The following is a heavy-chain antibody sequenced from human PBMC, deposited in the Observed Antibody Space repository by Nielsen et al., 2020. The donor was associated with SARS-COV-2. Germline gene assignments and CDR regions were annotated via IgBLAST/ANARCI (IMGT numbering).Heavy chain of an antibody. CDR2: IYYSGST. V-gene: IGHV4-61*10. J-gene: IGHJ3*02. CDR1: GCSISSCSYY. Sequence: SETLSLTCTVSGCSISSCSYYWSWTRQPAGKGLEWIRYIYYSGSTNYNPSLKSRVTISVDTSKNQFSLKLSSVTAADTAVYYCARMYYYDSSGYYGTDAFDIWGQGTMVTVSS. D-gene: IGHD3-22*01. CDR3: ARMYYYDSSGYYGTDAFDI.